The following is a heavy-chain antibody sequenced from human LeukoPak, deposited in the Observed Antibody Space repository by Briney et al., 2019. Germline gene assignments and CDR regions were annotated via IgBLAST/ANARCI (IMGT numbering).Heavy chain of an antibody. V-gene: IGHV3-21*01. Sequence: GGSLRLSCAASGFTFSSYSMNWVRQAPGKGLEWVSSISSSSSYIYYADSVKGRFTISRDNAKNSLYLQMNSLRAEDTAVYYCGSGRGYYDSSGYWGYWGQGTLVTVSS. D-gene: IGHD3-22*01. J-gene: IGHJ4*02. CDR3: GSGRGYYDSSGYWGY. CDR1: GFTFSSYS. CDR2: ISSSSSYI.